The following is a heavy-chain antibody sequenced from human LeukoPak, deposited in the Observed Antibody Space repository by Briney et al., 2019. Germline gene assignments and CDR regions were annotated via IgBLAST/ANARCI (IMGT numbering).Heavy chain of an antibody. CDR1: GFTFSGSA. Sequence: PGGSLRLSCAASGFTFSGSAMHWVRQASGKGLESDGRIRSKANSHATAYGASVKGRFTISRDDSKNTAYLQMNSLKTEDTAVYYCTRPVDTAIRGYYYYYMDVWGKGTTVTVSS. CDR3: TRPVDTAIRGYYYYYMDV. V-gene: IGHV3-73*01. CDR2: IRSKANSHAT. D-gene: IGHD5-18*01. J-gene: IGHJ6*03.